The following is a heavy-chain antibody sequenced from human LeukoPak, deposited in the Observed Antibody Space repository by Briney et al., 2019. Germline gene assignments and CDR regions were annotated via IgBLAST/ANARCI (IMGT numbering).Heavy chain of an antibody. CDR3: ARGDIVVVPAAIPFDY. J-gene: IGHJ4*02. CDR2: ISSSSSYI. CDR1: GFTFSSYS. Sequence: PGRPLRLSCAASGFTFSSYSMNWVRQAPGKGLEWVSSISSSSSYIYYADSVKGRFTISRDNAKNSLYLQMNSLRAEDTAVYYCARGDIVVVPAAIPFDYWGQGTLVTVSS. V-gene: IGHV3-21*01. D-gene: IGHD2-2*01.